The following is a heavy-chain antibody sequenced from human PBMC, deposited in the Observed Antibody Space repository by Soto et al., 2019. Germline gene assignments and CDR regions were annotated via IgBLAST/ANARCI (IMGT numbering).Heavy chain of an antibody. J-gene: IGHJ5*02. CDR2: IYWDDDK. V-gene: IGHV2-5*02. CDR1: GFSLTTSAVG. Sequence: QITLKESGPTLVKPTQTLTLTCTFSGFSLTTSAVGVGWIRQPPGKALEWLALIYWDDDKRYNPSLKSRLTNTHAHSKNQVVLTMTNMDPVDTAPYYCAHSRGYILTAYYDGWFDPWGQGTLVTVSS. CDR3: AHSRGYILTAYYDGWFDP. D-gene: IGHD3-9*01.